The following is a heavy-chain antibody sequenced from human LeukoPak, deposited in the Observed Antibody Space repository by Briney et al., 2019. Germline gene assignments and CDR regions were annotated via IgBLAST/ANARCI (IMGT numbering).Heavy chain of an antibody. CDR3: ARAEDSSFMDY. CDR2: ISSNGGST. CDR1: GFTFSSYA. V-gene: IGHV3-64*02. Sequence: PGGSLRLSCAASGFTFSSYALHWVRQAPGKGLEYVSAISSNGGSTYYADSVKGRFTISRDNSKNTLYLQMGSLRAEDMAVYYCARAEDSSFMDYWGQGTLVTVSS. D-gene: IGHD6-13*01. J-gene: IGHJ4*02.